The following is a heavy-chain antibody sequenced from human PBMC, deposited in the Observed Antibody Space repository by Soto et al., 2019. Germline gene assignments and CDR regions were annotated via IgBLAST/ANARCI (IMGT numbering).Heavy chain of an antibody. CDR3: ANVAARQEFDY. J-gene: IGHJ4*02. Sequence: GGSLRLSCAASGFTFSSYGMHWVRQAPGKGLKWVAVISSDGSNEYYEDSVKGRFTISRDNSKNTLYLQMNSLRPEDTAVYYCANVAARQEFDYWGQGTLVTVSS. CDR1: GFTFSSYG. CDR2: ISSDGSNE. D-gene: IGHD6-6*01. V-gene: IGHV3-30*18.